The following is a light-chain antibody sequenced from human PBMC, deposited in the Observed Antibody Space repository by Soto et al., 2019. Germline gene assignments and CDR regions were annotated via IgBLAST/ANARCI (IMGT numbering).Light chain of an antibody. V-gene: IGLV2-14*01. Sequence: QSALTQPASVSGSPGQSITISCTGTSSDVGGYNYVSWYQQHPGKAPKLMIYDVSNRPSGVSNRFSGSKSGNTASLTISGLQAEDAADYYCSSYTSSSTQVVFCGGTKLTVL. J-gene: IGLJ2*01. CDR2: DVS. CDR3: SSYTSSSTQVV. CDR1: SSDVGGYNY.